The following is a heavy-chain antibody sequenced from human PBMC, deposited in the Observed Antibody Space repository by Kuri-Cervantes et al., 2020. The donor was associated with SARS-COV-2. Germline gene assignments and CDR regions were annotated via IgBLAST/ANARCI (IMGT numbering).Heavy chain of an antibody. Sequence: SVKVSCKASGGTFSSYAISWVRQAPGQGLEWMGGIIPIFGTANYAQKFQGRVTITTDESTSTAYMELSSLRSEDTAVYYCARDKDFWSGPGVNWFDPWGQGTLVTVSS. J-gene: IGHJ5*02. CDR3: ARDKDFWSGPGVNWFDP. D-gene: IGHD3-3*01. CDR2: IIPIFGTA. V-gene: IGHV1-69*05. CDR1: GGTFSSYA.